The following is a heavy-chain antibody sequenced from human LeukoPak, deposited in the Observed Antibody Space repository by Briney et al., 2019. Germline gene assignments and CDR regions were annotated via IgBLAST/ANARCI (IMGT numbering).Heavy chain of an antibody. CDR1: GGSFSGYY. J-gene: IGHJ4*02. Sequence: PSETLSLTCAVYGGSFSGYYWSWIRQPPGKGLEWIGEINHSGSTNYNPPLKSRVTISVDTSKDQFSLKLSSVTAADTAVYYCARDGSCYDYWGQGTLVTVSS. D-gene: IGHD2-15*01. CDR3: ARDGSCYDY. CDR2: INHSGST. V-gene: IGHV4-34*01.